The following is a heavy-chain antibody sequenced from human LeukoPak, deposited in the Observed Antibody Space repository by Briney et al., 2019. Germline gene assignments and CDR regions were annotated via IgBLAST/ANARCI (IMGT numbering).Heavy chain of an antibody. Sequence: PGGSLRLSCATSGFTFSNFWMSWVRQAPGRGLESVANIHPEGNEKYHVESVKGRFTISRDNARNLLFLQMNGLRVEDTAVYYCARGDDFSGDHWGQGTLVTVSS. CDR2: IHPEGNEK. CDR1: GFTFSNFW. V-gene: IGHV3-7*04. D-gene: IGHD1-1*01. J-gene: IGHJ4*02. CDR3: ARGDDFSGDH.